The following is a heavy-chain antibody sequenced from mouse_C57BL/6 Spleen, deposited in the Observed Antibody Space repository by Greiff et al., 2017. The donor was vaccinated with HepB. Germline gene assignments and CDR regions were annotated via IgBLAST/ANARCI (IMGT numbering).Heavy chain of an antibody. V-gene: IGHV5-9*01. CDR2: ISGGGGNT. CDR3: ARRGDGYSSYWYFDV. Sequence: EVKLVESGGGLVKPGGSLKLSCAASGFTFSSYTMSWVRQTPEKRLAWVATISGGGGNTYYPDSVKGRCTISRDNAKNTLYLHMSSLRSEDTALYYCARRGDGYSSYWYFDVWGTGTTVTVSS. CDR1: GFTFSSYT. J-gene: IGHJ1*03. D-gene: IGHD2-3*01.